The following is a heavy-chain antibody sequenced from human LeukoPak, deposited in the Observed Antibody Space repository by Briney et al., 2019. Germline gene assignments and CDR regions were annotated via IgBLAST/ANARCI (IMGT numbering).Heavy chain of an antibody. CDR1: GFTFSSYS. D-gene: IGHD1-26*01. J-gene: IGHJ4*02. V-gene: IGHV3-21*01. Sequence: GGSLRLSCAASGFTFSSYSMNWVRQAPGKGLEWVSSISSSSSYIYYADSVKGRFTTSRDNAKNSLYLQMNSLRAEDTAVYYCARAPSIVGAFDYWGQGTLVTVSS. CDR2: ISSSSSYI. CDR3: ARAPSIVGAFDY.